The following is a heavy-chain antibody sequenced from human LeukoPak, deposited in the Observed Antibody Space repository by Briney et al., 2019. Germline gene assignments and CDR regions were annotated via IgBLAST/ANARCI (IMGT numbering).Heavy chain of an antibody. CDR1: GDSVSTNIAT. CDR2: TFYRSKWYT. CDR3: ARGRPETGFDY. V-gene: IGHV6-1*01. J-gene: IGHJ4*02. Sequence: HSQSLSLTCAISGDSVSTNIATWNWIRQSSSRGLEWLGRTFYRSKWYTDYALSVRSRIILNSDTSKNQLSLQLTSLTPEDTAVYYCARGRPETGFDYWGQGALVTVSS. D-gene: IGHD1-1*01.